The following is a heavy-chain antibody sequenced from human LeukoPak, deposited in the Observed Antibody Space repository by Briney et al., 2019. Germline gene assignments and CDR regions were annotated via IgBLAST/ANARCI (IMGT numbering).Heavy chain of an antibody. J-gene: IGHJ6*03. Sequence: GGSLRLSCAASGFTFSSYSMNWVRQAPGKGLEWVSSISSSSSYIYYADSVKGRFTISRDNAKNSLYLQMNSLRAEDTAVYYCARAPGDFWSGYQVFNYYYYMDVWGKGTTDTVSS. CDR1: GFTFSSYS. D-gene: IGHD3-3*01. CDR2: ISSSSSYI. CDR3: ARAPGDFWSGYQVFNYYYYMDV. V-gene: IGHV3-21*01.